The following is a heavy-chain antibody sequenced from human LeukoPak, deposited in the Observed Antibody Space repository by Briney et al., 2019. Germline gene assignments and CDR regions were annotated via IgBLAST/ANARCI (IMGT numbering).Heavy chain of an antibody. CDR2: ISYDGSNE. Sequence: HPGGSLRLSCAASGFTVSSNYMSWGRQAPGKGLEWVAFISYDGSNENIADSVKGRFIISRDNSKNTLYLQMNSLRAEDTAVYYCAKGPAPRLGEFSYHALVDYWGQGTLVTVSS. D-gene: IGHD3-16*02. CDR1: GFTVSSNY. CDR3: AKGPAPRLGEFSYHALVDY. V-gene: IGHV3-30*18. J-gene: IGHJ4*02.